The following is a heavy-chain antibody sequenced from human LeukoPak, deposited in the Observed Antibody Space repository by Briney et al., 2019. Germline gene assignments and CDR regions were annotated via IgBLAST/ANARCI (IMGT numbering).Heavy chain of an antibody. CDR3: ARDSGAYYYGSGDFDY. D-gene: IGHD3-10*01. CDR1: GGSISGSSYY. J-gene: IGHJ4*02. CDR2: IYYSGST. V-gene: IGHV4-39*07. Sequence: SETLSLTCTVSGGSISGSSYYWGWIRQPPGKGLEWIGSIYYSGSTYYNPSLKSRVTISVDTSKNQFSLKLSSVTAADTAVYYCARDSGAYYYGSGDFDYWGQGTLVTVSS.